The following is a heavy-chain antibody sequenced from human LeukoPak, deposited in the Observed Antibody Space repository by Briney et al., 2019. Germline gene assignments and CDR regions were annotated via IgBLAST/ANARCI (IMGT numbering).Heavy chain of an antibody. Sequence: QTGGSLRLSCSASGFTFSSYAMHWVRQAPGKGLEYVSAISSNGGSTYYADFVKGRFTISRDNSKNTLYLQMSSLRAEDTAVYYCVKSVFGYSYGYGDYWGQGTLVTVSS. CDR2: ISSNGGST. CDR3: VKSVFGYSYGYGDY. V-gene: IGHV3-64D*06. CDR1: GFTFSSYA. D-gene: IGHD5-18*01. J-gene: IGHJ4*02.